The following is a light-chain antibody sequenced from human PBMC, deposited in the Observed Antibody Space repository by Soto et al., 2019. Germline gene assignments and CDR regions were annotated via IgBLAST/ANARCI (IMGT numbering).Light chain of an antibody. Sequence: EIVMTQSPGTLSLSPGERATLSCRASQSVSSRLAWYQQKPGQAPRLLISGASSRATGIPDRFSGSGSGTDFTLTIIRLEPEDVSLYYCQHYVERSPITFGQGTRLEIK. CDR2: GAS. CDR3: QHYVERSPIT. V-gene: IGKV3-20*01. CDR1: QSVSSR. J-gene: IGKJ5*01.